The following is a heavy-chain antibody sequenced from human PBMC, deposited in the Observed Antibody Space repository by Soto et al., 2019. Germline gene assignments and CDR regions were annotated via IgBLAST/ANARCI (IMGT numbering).Heavy chain of an antibody. V-gene: IGHV1-18*04. CDR1: DYTFTTYG. CDR2: VSPYNGDT. J-gene: IGHJ4*02. Sequence: GASVKFSCKASDYTFTTYGINWVRQAAGQGVEWMGWVSPYNGDTTYAQNFQGRVTMTTDTSTRTACMEMRSLRSDDTAVYYCATEPRRGIRGNTYVYFDFWGQGVPVTVSS. D-gene: IGHD5-18*01. CDR3: ATEPRRGIRGNTYVYFDF.